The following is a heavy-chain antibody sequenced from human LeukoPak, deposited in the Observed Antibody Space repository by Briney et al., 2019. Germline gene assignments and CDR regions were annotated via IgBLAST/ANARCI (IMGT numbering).Heavy chain of an antibody. CDR2: ISYDGSNK. D-gene: IGHD1-26*01. V-gene: IGHV3-30*04. J-gene: IGHJ4*02. CDR1: GFTFSSYA. CDR3: ARGEWDDGVYYFDY. Sequence: PGGSLRLSCAASGFTFSSYAMHWVRQAPGKGLEWVAVISYDGSNKYYADSVKGPFTISRANSKNTLYLQLNSLRAEDTAVYYCARGEWDDGVYYFDYWGQGTQVTVSS.